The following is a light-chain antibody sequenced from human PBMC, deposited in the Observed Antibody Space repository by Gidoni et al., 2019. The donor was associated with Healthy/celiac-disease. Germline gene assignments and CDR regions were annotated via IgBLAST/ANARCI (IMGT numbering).Light chain of an antibody. V-gene: IGKV1-5*03. Sequence: DVTITQFPSTLSAPVGDRSTITCRASQSISRWLAWYQQEPGKAPKLLIYKASSLESGVPSRFSCSGSGTEFTITISSLQPYDFATYYCLQQNSYSTLTFGQXTKVEIK. CDR2: KAS. J-gene: IGKJ1*01. CDR3: LQQNSYSTLT. CDR1: QSISRW.